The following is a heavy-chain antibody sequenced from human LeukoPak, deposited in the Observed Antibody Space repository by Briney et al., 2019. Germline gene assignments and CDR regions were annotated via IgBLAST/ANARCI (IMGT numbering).Heavy chain of an antibody. V-gene: IGHV3-53*01. CDR1: GFTFSSSA. CDR3: ARDRAVAGSGWYYYYMDV. D-gene: IGHD6-19*01. J-gene: IGHJ6*03. CDR2: IYSGGTT. Sequence: GGSLRLSCAASGFTFSSSAMTWVRQAPGKGLEWVSVIYSGGTTYYADSVKGRFTISRDNSKNTLYLQMNSLRAEDTAVYYCARDRAVAGSGWYYYYMDVWGKGTTVTISS.